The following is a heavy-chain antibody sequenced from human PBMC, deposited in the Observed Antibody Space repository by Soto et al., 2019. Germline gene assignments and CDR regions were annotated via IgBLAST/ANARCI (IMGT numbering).Heavy chain of an antibody. D-gene: IGHD2-21*01. Sequence: PGGSLRLSCAASGFTFNTYAMNWVRQAPGKGLEWVASISGSGGTINYADSVKGRFTTSRDTSKNTLYLQMNSLSAEDTAVYYCAKGFIVVVNAIRPDDNFDVWGQGTMVTV. V-gene: IGHV3-23*01. CDR3: AKGFIVVVNAIRPDDNFDV. CDR1: GFTFNTYA. CDR2: ISGSGGTI. J-gene: IGHJ3*01.